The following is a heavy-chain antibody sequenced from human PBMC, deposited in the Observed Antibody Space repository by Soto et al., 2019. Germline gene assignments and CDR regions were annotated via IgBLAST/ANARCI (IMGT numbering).Heavy chain of an antibody. D-gene: IGHD3-10*01. V-gene: IGHV3-48*03. Sequence: GGSLRLSCAASGFTFSTYEMAWVRQAPGKGLEWVSYIAGSGSKIYYADSVKGRFTVSRDNARNSVYLQMNSLRADDTAVYYCASSRLRPGSPRSYSFHIWGRGIMVTVSS. J-gene: IGHJ3*02. CDR2: IAGSGSKI. CDR1: GFTFSTYE. CDR3: ASSRLRPGSPRSYSFHI.